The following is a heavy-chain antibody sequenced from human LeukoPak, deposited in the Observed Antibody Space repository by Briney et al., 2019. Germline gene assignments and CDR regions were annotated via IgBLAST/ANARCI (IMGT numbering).Heavy chain of an antibody. Sequence: GGSLRLSCAASGFTFSNYDMHWVRQAPGKGLQWVAGILSHGRNDYYADSVRGRFIITRDNSKNTLFLQMSSLRPENTAVYFCARGLPGGLDYWGHGTLVTVSS. CDR2: ILSHGRND. J-gene: IGHJ4*01. CDR3: ARGLPGGLDY. V-gene: IGHV3-30*15. D-gene: IGHD3-16*01. CDR1: GFTFSNYD.